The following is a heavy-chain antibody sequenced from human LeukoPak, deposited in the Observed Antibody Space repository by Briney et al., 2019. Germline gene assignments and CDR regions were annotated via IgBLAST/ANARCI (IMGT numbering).Heavy chain of an antibody. D-gene: IGHD2-2*01. CDR1: GFTFSGSA. CDR3: TRPPSRPYCSSTSCYSDDY. Sequence: GGSLKLSCAASGFTFSGSAMHWVRQASGKGLEWVGRIRSKANSYATAYAASVKGRFTISRDDSKNTAYLQMISLKTEDTAVYYCTRPPSRPYCSSTSCYSDDYWGQGTLVTVSS. V-gene: IGHV3-73*01. J-gene: IGHJ4*02. CDR2: IRSKANSYAT.